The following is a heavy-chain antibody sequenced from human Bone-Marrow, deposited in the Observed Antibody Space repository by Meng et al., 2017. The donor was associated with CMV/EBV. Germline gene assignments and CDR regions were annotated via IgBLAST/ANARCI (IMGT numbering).Heavy chain of an antibody. D-gene: IGHD3-16*01. Sequence: VQPVQSGAAVKKRRPSVKVSCKASGYTFTSYGISWVRQAPGQGLEWMGWISAYNGNTNYAQKLQGRVTMTTDTSTSTAYMELRSLRSDDTAVYYCAWGSETYYFDYWGQGTLVTVSS. V-gene: IGHV1-18*01. J-gene: IGHJ4*02. CDR1: GYTFTSYG. CDR2: ISAYNGNT. CDR3: AWGSETYYFDY.